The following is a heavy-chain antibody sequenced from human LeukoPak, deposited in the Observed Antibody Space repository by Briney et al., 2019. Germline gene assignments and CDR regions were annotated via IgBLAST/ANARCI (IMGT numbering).Heavy chain of an antibody. Sequence: VASVKVSCKASGYTFTSYGISWVRQAPGQGLEWMGWISAYNGNTNYAQKLQDRVTMTTDTSTSTAYMELRSLRSDDTAVYYCARTNVYYYASSDYYPYFDYWAQGTLVTASS. CDR2: ISAYNGNT. J-gene: IGHJ4*02. CDR1: GYTFTSYG. V-gene: IGHV1-18*01. CDR3: ARTNVYYYASSDYYPYFDY. D-gene: IGHD3-22*01.